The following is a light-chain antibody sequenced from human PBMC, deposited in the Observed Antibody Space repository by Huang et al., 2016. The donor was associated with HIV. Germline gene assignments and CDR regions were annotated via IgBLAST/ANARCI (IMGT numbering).Light chain of an antibody. CDR2: GAS. Sequence: EMVMTQSPATLSVSPGERAPLSCRASLSLYTNVAWYQQKPGQAPRVLIYGASTRAAGVPARFSGSGSGTEFTLSITTRQSEDFAVYYCHQYSKWPPAFGGGTRVEIK. CDR1: LSLYTN. V-gene: IGKV3-15*01. J-gene: IGKJ4*01. CDR3: HQYSKWPPA.